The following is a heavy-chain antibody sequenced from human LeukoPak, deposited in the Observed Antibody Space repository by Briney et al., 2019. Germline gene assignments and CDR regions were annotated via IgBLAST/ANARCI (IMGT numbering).Heavy chain of an antibody. D-gene: IGHD3-10*01. CDR1: GFTFSNYE. J-gene: IGHJ6*03. CDR2: ISSSGSPI. Sequence: GGSLRLSCAASGFTFSNYEMNWVRQAPGKGLEWVSYISSSGSPIYYADSVKGRFTISRDNAKNSLYLQMNSLRAEDTAVYYCARDSSQGYYGSGSYWGYYYYYYMDVWGKGTTVTISS. V-gene: IGHV3-48*03. CDR3: ARDSSQGYYGSGSYWGYYYYYYMDV.